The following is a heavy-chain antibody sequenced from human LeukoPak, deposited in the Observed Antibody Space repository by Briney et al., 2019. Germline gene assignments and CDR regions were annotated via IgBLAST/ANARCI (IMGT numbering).Heavy chain of an antibody. J-gene: IGHJ6*03. CDR2: ISGSGGST. D-gene: IGHD3-10*01. Sequence: GGSLRLSCAASGFTFSSYGMSWVRRAPGKGLEWVSAISGSGGSTYYADSVKGRFTISRDNSKNTLYLQMNSLRAEDTAVYYCAKDYGHYYYMDVWGKGTTVTISS. CDR1: GFTFSSYG. V-gene: IGHV3-23*01. CDR3: AKDYGHYYYMDV.